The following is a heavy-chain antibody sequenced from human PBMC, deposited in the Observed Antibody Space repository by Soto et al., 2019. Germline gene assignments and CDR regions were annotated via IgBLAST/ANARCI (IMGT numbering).Heavy chain of an antibody. V-gene: IGHV1-46*01. Sequence: QVQLVQSGAEVKKPGASVKVSCKASGYTFTSYYMHWVRQAPGQGLEWMGIINPSGGSTSYAQKFQGRVAMTRDTATSTAYMELSSLRSADTAVYYCARVGPLYYYESSGYWNYFDYWGQGTLVTVSS. CDR1: GYTFTSYY. J-gene: IGHJ4*02. CDR3: ARVGPLYYYESSGYWNYFDY. CDR2: INPSGGST. D-gene: IGHD3-22*01.